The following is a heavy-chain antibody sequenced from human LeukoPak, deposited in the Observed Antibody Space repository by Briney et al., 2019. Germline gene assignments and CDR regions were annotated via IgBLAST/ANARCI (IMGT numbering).Heavy chain of an antibody. Sequence: GGSLRLSCAASGFTFNTYSMNWVRQAPGKGLEWVSYISRSSSSKYYADSVKGRVTISRDNAKNSVYLQMNSLRDEDTAVYYSARDVGWAFDYWGQGTLVTVSS. J-gene: IGHJ4*02. D-gene: IGHD2-15*01. CDR1: GFTFNTYS. CDR2: ISRSSSSK. CDR3: ARDVGWAFDY. V-gene: IGHV3-48*02.